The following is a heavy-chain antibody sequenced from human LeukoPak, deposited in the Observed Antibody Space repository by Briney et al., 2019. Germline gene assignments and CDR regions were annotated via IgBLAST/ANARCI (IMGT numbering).Heavy chain of an antibody. D-gene: IGHD2-15*01. V-gene: IGHV1-2*02. CDR2: LNPHIGGT. J-gene: IGHJ6*02. CDR1: GYTLRDYY. Sequence: ASVKVSCEASGYTLRDYYIYWVRQAPGQGLECLGWLNPHIGGTNYAQKFQGRVTPTSDTSISTAYMELSLLTSDDTAIYYCARGLRIINGLDVWGQGTTVIVSS. CDR3: ARGLRIINGLDV.